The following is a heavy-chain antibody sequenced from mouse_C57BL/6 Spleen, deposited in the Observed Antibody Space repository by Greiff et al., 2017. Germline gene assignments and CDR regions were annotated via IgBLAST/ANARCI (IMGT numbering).Heavy chain of an antibody. J-gene: IGHJ2*01. CDR3: TRDRAYSNYVGFDY. V-gene: IGHV5-9-1*02. CDR2: ISSGGDYI. Sequence: EVKLMESGEGLVKPGGSLKLSCAASGFTFSSYAMSWVRQTPGKRLEWVAYISSGGDYIYYADTVKGRITISRDNARNTLYLQMSSRKSEDTAMYYCTRDRAYSNYVGFDYWGQGTTLTVSS. CDR1: GFTFSSYA. D-gene: IGHD2-5*01.